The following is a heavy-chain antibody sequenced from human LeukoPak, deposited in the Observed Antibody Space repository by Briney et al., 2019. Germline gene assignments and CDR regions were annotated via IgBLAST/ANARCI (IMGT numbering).Heavy chain of an antibody. D-gene: IGHD2-2*01. V-gene: IGHV3-30*02. CDR1: GFTFSSYG. CDR3: AKSLDGVPAAIRQH. CDR2: IRYDGSNK. J-gene: IGHJ1*01. Sequence: PGGSLRLSSAASGFTFSSYGMHWVRQAPGKGLEWVAFIRYDGSNKYYADSVKGRFTISRDNSKNTLYLQMNSLRAEDTAVYYCAKSLDGVPAAIRQHWGQGTLVTVSS.